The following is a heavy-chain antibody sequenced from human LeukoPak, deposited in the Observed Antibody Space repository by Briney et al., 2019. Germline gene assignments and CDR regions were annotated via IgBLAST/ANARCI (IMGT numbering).Heavy chain of an antibody. V-gene: IGHV4-59*08. D-gene: IGHD3-10*01. J-gene: IGHJ4*02. Sequence: PSETLSLTCTVSGGSISGYYWSWIRQPPGKGLEWIGYIYYSGSTNYSPSLKSRVTISVDTSKNQFSLKLSSVTAADTAVYYCASNYYGSGSLDYWGQGNLVTVSS. CDR1: GGSISGYY. CDR3: ASNYYGSGSLDY. CDR2: IYYSGST.